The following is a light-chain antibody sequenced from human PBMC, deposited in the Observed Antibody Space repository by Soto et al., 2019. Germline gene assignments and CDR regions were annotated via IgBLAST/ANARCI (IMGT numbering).Light chain of an antibody. CDR2: AAT. V-gene: IGKV3-20*01. CDR1: QSIYINS. J-gene: IGKJ3*01. Sequence: EIVLTQSPGTLSLSPGERATLSCRASQSIYINSLARYQHKRGQAPRLLIYAATVRATAVPDRFNGSGSGTDFALTISRLEPEDSSMYYCQQYGDSPFAFGPGTKLDVK. CDR3: QQYGDSPFA.